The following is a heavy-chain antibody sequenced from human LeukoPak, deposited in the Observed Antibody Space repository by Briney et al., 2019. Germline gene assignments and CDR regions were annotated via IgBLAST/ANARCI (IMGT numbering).Heavy chain of an antibody. CDR3: ARDQDGYSDY. CDR1: GFTFSSYG. D-gene: IGHD5-24*01. CDR2: IWYDGSNK. V-gene: IGHV3-33*01. Sequence: GRSLRLSCAASGFTFSSYGMHWVRQAPGKGLEGVAVIWYDGSNKYYADSVKGRFTISRDNSKNTLYLQMNSLRAEDTAVYYCARDQDGYSDYWGQGTLVTVSS. J-gene: IGHJ4*02.